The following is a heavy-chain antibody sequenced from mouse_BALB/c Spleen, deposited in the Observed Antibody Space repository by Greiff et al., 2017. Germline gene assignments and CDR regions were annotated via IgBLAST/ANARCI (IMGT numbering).Heavy chain of an antibody. Sequence: VHVKQSGAELVKPGASVKLSCTASGFNIKDTYMHWVKQRPEQGLEWIGRIDPANGNTKYDPKFQGKATITADTSSNTAYLQLSSLTSEDTAVYYCARGGLLYYFDYWGQGTTLTVSS. CDR1: GFNIKDTY. J-gene: IGHJ2*01. CDR2: IDPANGNT. CDR3: ARGGLLYYFDY. D-gene: IGHD2-3*01. V-gene: IGHV14-3*02.